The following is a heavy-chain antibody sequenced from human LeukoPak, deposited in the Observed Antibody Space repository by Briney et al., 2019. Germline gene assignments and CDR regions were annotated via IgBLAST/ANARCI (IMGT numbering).Heavy chain of an antibody. CDR1: GFIFSSYS. CDR3: AREILGGFNPGAY. J-gene: IGHJ4*02. D-gene: IGHD1-14*01. V-gene: IGHV4/OR15-8*01. CDR2: IHRSGSP. Sequence: TGGSLRLSCVASGFIFSSYSMNWVRQPPGKGLEWIGEIHRSGSPNYNPSLQSRVTISIDRSRNQIALELSSVTAADTAVYYCAREILGGFNPGAYWGQGTLVTVSS.